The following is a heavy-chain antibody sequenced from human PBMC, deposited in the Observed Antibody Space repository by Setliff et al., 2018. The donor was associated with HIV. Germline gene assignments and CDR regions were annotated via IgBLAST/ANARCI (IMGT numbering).Heavy chain of an antibody. Sequence: SETLSLTCAVSTYSISSGYYWGWIRLPPGKGLEWIGSIYHSGSTYYNPSLKSRVTISVDTSKNQFSLKLSSVTAADTVVYYCARHGGITGTTDAFDIWGQGTMVTVS. D-gene: IGHD1-7*01. CDR2: IYHSGST. CDR3: ARHGGITGTTDAFDI. J-gene: IGHJ3*02. CDR1: TYSISSGYY. V-gene: IGHV4-38-2*01.